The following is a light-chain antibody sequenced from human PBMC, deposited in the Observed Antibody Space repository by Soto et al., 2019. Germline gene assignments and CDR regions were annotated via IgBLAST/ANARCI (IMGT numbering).Light chain of an antibody. J-gene: IGKJ2*01. CDR3: QHLNSYPPYT. V-gene: IGKV1-9*01. CDR2: AAS. CDR1: QGISSY. Sequence: DIPLTQSPSFLSASVGARVTITCRASQGISSYLAWYQQKPGKAPKLLIYAASTLQCGVPSRFSGSGSGTEFTLTISSLQPEDLATYCCQHLNSYPPYTFGQGTKLEIK.